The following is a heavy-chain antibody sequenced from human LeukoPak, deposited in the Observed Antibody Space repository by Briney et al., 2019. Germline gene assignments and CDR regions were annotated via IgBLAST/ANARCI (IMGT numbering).Heavy chain of an antibody. CDR2: IYYSGST. J-gene: IGHJ3*02. Sequence: SETLSLTCTVSGGSISSYYWSWIRQPPGKGLEWIGYIYYSGSTNYNPSLKSRVTISVDTSKNQFSLKLSSVTAADTAVYYCARDTYVAAGAFDIWGQGTMVTVSS. V-gene: IGHV4-59*12. CDR1: GGSISSYY. D-gene: IGHD6-19*01. CDR3: ARDTYVAAGAFDI.